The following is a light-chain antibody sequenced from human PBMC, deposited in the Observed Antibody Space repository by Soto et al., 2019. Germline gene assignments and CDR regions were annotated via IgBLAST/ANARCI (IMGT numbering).Light chain of an antibody. Sequence: DIQMTQSPSSLSASVGDKVTITCRTSQSITIYLNWYHHKPGIAPKLLIYGATTLQSGVPSRFRGSGSGTDFTITIRSHQPEDFGIYYCQQSSSIPWTFGQGTKVEIK. CDR2: GAT. CDR3: QQSSSIPWT. J-gene: IGKJ1*01. V-gene: IGKV1-39*01. CDR1: QSITIY.